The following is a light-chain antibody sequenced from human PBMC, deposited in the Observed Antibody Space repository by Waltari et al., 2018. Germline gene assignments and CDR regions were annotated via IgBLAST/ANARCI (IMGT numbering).Light chain of an antibody. CDR3: QQSYRTPPLT. CDR1: QSISGY. J-gene: IGKJ4*01. V-gene: IGKV1-39*01. Sequence: DIQMTQSPSSLSASVGDRVTITCRASQSISGYLNWYQQKPGKAPKVLIYATSSLQSGVPSRFSGSGSGTEFTLTISSRQPEDFATYYCQQSYRTPPLTFGGGTKVEIK. CDR2: ATS.